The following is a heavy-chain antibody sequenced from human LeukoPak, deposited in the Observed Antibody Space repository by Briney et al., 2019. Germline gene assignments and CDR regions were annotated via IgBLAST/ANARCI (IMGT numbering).Heavy chain of an antibody. Sequence: ASVKVSCKASGYTFTSYDINWVRQATGQGLEWMGWMNPNSGGTNYAQKFQGRVTMTRDTSISTAYMELSRLRSDDTAVYYCARGVPQVVPAAIDFDYWGQGTLVTVSS. V-gene: IGHV1-2*02. D-gene: IGHD2-2*02. CDR3: ARGVPQVVPAAIDFDY. CDR1: GYTFTSYD. J-gene: IGHJ4*02. CDR2: MNPNSGGT.